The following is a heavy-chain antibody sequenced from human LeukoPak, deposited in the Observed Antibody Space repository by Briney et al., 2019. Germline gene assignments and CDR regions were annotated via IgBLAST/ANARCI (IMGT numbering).Heavy chain of an antibody. J-gene: IGHJ5*02. V-gene: IGHV4-31*03. D-gene: IGHD3-22*01. CDR2: IYYSGNT. Sequence: SETLSLTCTVSGGSISSGGYYWSWIRQHPGKGLEWIGYIYYSGNTYYNPSLKSRVTISVDTSKNQFSLKLSSVTAADTAVYYCARSSPPDSSGYYLAYNWFDPWGQGTLVTVSS. CDR1: GGSISSGGYY. CDR3: ARSSPPDSSGYYLAYNWFDP.